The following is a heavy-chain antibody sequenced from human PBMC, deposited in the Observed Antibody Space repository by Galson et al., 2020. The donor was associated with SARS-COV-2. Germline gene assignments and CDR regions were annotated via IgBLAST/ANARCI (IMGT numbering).Heavy chain of an antibody. Sequence: GESLKISCVGSGFPFSSHWMSWVRQAPGKGLEWVADIKPDGSDKYYVDSVKGRFTIARDNAKNSLYLQMNSLGAEDTAVYYCARGHWGRDYWGQGTLVTVSS. V-gene: IGHV3-7*04. J-gene: IGHJ4*02. CDR3: ARGHWGRDY. CDR1: GFPFSSHW. CDR2: IKPDGSDK. D-gene: IGHD7-27*01.